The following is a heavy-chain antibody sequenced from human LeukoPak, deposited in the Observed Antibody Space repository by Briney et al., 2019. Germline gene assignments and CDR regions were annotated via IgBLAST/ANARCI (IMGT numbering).Heavy chain of an antibody. D-gene: IGHD2-2*01. CDR2: ISSSSSYI. J-gene: IGHJ4*02. V-gene: IGHV3-21*01. Sequence: GGSLRLSCAASGFTFSSYSMNWVHQAPGKGLEWVSSISSSSSYIYYADSVKGRFTISRDNAKNSLYLQMNSLRAEDTAVYYCARVRGYCSSTSCSPLGYWGQGTLVTVSS. CDR3: ARVRGYCSSTSCSPLGY. CDR1: GFTFSSYS.